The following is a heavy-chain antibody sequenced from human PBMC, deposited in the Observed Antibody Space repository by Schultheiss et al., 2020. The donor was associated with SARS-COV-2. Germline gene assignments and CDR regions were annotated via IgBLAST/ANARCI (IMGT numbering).Heavy chain of an antibody. CDR2: IYHTGSM. Sequence: SETLSLTCTVSGGSINSGGYYWSWIRQHPGKGLEWIGYIYHTGSMYYNPSLKSRATISLDTSKNQFSLRLTSVTAADTAVYYCARGPFSGRGMDVWGQGTTVTVSS. CDR3: ARGPFSGRGMDV. CDR1: GGSINSGGYY. D-gene: IGHD6-25*01. V-gene: IGHV4-31*03. J-gene: IGHJ6*02.